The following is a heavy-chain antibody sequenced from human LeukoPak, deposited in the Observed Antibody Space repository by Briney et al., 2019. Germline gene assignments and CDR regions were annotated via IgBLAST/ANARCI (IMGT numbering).Heavy chain of an antibody. CDR2: ISSSSSYI. Sequence: KPGGSLRLSCAASGFTFSSYSMNWVRQAPGKGLEWVSSISSSSSYIYYADSVKGRFTISRDNAKNSLYLQMNSLRAEDTAVYYCARGKDEIVVVIDYWGQGTLVTVSS. J-gene: IGHJ4*02. D-gene: IGHD3-22*01. CDR3: ARGKDEIVVVIDY. V-gene: IGHV3-21*01. CDR1: GFTFSSYS.